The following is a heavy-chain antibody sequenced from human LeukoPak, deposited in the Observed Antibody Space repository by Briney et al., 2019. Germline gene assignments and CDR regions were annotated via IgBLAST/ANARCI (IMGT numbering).Heavy chain of an antibody. V-gene: IGHV3-30*18. CDR3: AKDGLMRFFDY. J-gene: IGHJ4*02. CDR1: GFIFSSYD. D-gene: IGHD2-8*01. Sequence: GGSLRLSCAASGFIFSSYDMYWVRQAPGKGLEWVAVISNDGNNKQYADSVNAPFTISRANSKNTLYLQMNSLRADDTAVYHCAKDGLMRFFDYWGQGTLVTVSS. CDR2: ISNDGNNK.